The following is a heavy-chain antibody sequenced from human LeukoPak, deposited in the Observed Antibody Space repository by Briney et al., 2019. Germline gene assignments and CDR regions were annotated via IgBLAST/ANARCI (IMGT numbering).Heavy chain of an antibody. J-gene: IGHJ4*02. Sequence: SETLSLTCTVSGGSISSYYWSWIRQPAGKGLEWIGRIYTSGSTNYNPSLKSRVTMSVDTSKNRFSLKLSSVTAADTAVYYCARDSGPCGGDCYSVWGQGTLVTVSS. CDR1: GGSISSYY. CDR2: IYTSGST. V-gene: IGHV4-4*07. D-gene: IGHD2-21*02. CDR3: ARDSGPCGGDCYSV.